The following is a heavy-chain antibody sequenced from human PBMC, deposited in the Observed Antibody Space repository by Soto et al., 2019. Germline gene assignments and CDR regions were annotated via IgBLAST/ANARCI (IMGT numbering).Heavy chain of an antibody. Sequence: GGSLRLSCAASGFTFSSYWMHWVRQAAGKGLVWVSQINSDGSTTTYADSVKGRFTISRDNAKNTVYLQMNSLRAEDTAVYYCATLNSYGADYWGQGTLVTVSS. J-gene: IGHJ4*02. CDR1: GFTFSSYW. V-gene: IGHV3-74*01. CDR3: ATLNSYGADY. D-gene: IGHD5-18*01. CDR2: INSDGSTT.